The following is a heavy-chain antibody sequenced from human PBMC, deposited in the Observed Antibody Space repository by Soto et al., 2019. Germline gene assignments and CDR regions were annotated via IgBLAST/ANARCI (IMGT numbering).Heavy chain of an antibody. CDR3: ARVSSRVTICGVVTARYFDY. J-gene: IGHJ4*02. V-gene: IGHV4-30-4*01. CDR1: GGSISSGDYY. Sequence: PSETLSLTCTVSGGSISSGDYYWSWIRQPPGKGLEWIGYIYYSGSTYYNPSLKSRVTISVDTSKNQFSLKLSSVTAADTAVYYCARVSSRVTICGVVTARYFDYWGQGTLVTVSS. CDR2: IYYSGST. D-gene: IGHD3-3*01.